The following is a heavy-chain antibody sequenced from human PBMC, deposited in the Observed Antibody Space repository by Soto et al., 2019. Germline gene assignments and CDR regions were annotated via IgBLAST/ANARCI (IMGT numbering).Heavy chain of an antibody. J-gene: IGHJ6*02. Sequence: QVQLVQSGAEVKKPGASVKVSRKPSGYTFTGYPIHWVRQAPGQGLEWMGWINAGNGNTKYSQKFQGRVTITRDTSASTAYMELSSLTSEDTAVYYCARDWARAEDVWGQGTTVTVSS. CDR3: ARDWARAEDV. CDR2: INAGNGNT. CDR1: GYTFTGYP. V-gene: IGHV1-3*01. D-gene: IGHD7-27*01.